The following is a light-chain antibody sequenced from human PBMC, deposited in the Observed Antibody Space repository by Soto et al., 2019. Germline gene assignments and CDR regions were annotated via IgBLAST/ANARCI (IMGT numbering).Light chain of an antibody. Sequence: DIQMTQSLSSLSASVGDRVTINCRASHVIARYLNWYQEKPGKAPQLLIYAAISLQTGVASRFSGSGSGTDFTLTITDLQPEDFATYYCQQSYRPPRTFGQGTKVDIK. CDR3: QQSYRPPRT. CDR2: AAI. V-gene: IGKV1-39*01. J-gene: IGKJ1*01. CDR1: HVIARY.